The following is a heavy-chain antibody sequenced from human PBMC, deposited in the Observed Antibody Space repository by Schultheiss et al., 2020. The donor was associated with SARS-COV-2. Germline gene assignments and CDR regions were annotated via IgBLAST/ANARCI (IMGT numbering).Heavy chain of an antibody. CDR3: ANWVVVVPAEGLSWFDP. D-gene: IGHD2-2*01. CDR2: INHSGST. V-gene: IGHV4-34*01. CDR1: GGSISSYY. J-gene: IGHJ5*02. Sequence: SETLSLTCTVSGGSISSYYWSWIRQPPGKGLEWIGEINHSGSTNYNPSLKSRVTISVDTSKNQFSLKLSSVTAADTAVYYCANWVVVVPAEGLSWFDPWGQGTLVTVSS.